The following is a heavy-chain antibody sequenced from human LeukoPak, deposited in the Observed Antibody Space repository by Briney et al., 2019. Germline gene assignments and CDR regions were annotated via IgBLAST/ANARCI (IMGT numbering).Heavy chain of an antibody. V-gene: IGHV3-23*01. Sequence: PGGSLRLSCAASGFTFSSYAMSWVRQAPGKGLEWVSAISGSGGSTYYADSVKGRFTISRDNAKNSLYLQMNSLRAEDTAVYYCASFDSSGYYYGWYFDLWGRGTLVTVSS. CDR2: ISGSGGST. CDR1: GFTFSSYA. D-gene: IGHD3-22*01. J-gene: IGHJ2*01. CDR3: ASFDSSGYYYGWYFDL.